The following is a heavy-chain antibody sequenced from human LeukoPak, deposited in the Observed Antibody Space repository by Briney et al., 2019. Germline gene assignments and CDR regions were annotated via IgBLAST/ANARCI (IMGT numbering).Heavy chain of an antibody. D-gene: IGHD1-1*01. CDR1: GGSFSGYY. Sequence: PSETLSLTCAVYGGSFSGYYWSWIRQPPGKGLEWIGEIYDNGSTNYNPSLKSRVTISVDKSKNQFSLKLRSVTAADTAVYFCASQQQLVLLDWFDPWGQGTLVTVSS. V-gene: IGHV4-34*01. CDR2: IYDNGST. CDR3: ASQQQLVLLDWFDP. J-gene: IGHJ5*02.